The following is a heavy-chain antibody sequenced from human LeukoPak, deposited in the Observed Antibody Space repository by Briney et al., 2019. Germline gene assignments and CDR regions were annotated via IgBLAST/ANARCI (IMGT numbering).Heavy chain of an antibody. V-gene: IGHV4-4*07. D-gene: IGHD5-18*01. CDR1: GDSVSSYY. Sequence: SETLSLTCTGSGDSVSSYYWSWIRQPAGKGLEWIGRIYTSGSTSYNSSLKSRVTMSVDTSKNQFSLKLSSVTAADTAVYYCARDLGGYNYGYSLDYWGQGTLVSVSS. CDR3: ARDLGGYNYGYSLDY. J-gene: IGHJ4*02. CDR2: IYTSGST.